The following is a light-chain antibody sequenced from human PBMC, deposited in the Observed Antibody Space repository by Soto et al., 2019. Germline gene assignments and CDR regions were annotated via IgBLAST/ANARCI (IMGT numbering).Light chain of an antibody. CDR3: QQYNSYLWT. Sequence: DCQLTQSPSTLSASVGDRVTITCRASQSISSWLAWYQQKPGKAPKLLIYDASSLESGVPSRFSGSGSGTEFTLTISSLQPDDFATYYCQQYNSYLWTFGQGTKV. V-gene: IGKV1-5*01. J-gene: IGKJ1*01. CDR2: DAS. CDR1: QSISSW.